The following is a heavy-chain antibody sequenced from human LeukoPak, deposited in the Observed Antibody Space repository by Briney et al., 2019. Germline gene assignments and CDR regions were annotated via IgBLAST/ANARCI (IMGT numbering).Heavy chain of an antibody. V-gene: IGHV4-34*01. Sequence: PSETLSLTCAVYGGSFSDYYWSWIRQPPGKGLEWIGEISHSGSTNYNPSLKSRVTISVDTSKNQFSLKLSSVTAADTAVYYCARGRHSSGWYPAYYYYGMDVWGQGTTVTVSS. CDR3: ARGRHSSGWYPAYYYYGMDV. CDR2: ISHSGST. J-gene: IGHJ6*02. D-gene: IGHD6-19*01. CDR1: GGSFSDYY.